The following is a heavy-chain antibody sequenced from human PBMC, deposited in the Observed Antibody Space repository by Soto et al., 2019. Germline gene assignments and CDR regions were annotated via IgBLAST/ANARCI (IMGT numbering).Heavy chain of an antibody. Sequence: ASVKVSCKASGYTFTGYYMHWVRQAPGQGLEWMGWINPNSGGTNYAQKFQGWVTMTRDTSISTAYMELSRLRSDDTAVYYCARGRYGGNSGAFDIWGQGTMVTVSS. J-gene: IGHJ3*02. CDR1: GYTFTGYY. D-gene: IGHD4-17*01. CDR2: INPNSGGT. V-gene: IGHV1-2*04. CDR3: ARGRYGGNSGAFDI.